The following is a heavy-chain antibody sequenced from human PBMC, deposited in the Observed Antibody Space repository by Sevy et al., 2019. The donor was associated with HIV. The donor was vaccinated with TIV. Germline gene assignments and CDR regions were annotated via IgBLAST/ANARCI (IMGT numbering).Heavy chain of an antibody. CDR1: GFTFSSYT. CDR3: AILWFGEFDTFDI. CDR2: IISSTSYL. J-gene: IGHJ3*02. V-gene: IGHV3-21*01. Sequence: GGSLRLSCAASGFTFSSYTINWVRQAPGKGLEWLSSIISSTSYLYYADSLKGRFTISCDNAKNSLFLQMNSLRADDTAVYYCAILWFGEFDTFDIWGQGIMVTVSS. D-gene: IGHD3-10*01.